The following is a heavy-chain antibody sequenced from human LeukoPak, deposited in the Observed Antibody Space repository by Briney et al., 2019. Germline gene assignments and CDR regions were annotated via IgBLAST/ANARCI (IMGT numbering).Heavy chain of an antibody. CDR3: TTGSYGDSREYYFDY. V-gene: IGHV3-15*01. CDR2: IKSKTDGGTT. D-gene: IGHD4-17*01. Sequence: GGSLRLSCAASGFTFSNAWMSWVRQAPGKGLEWVGRIKSKTDGGTTGYAAPVKGRFTISRDDSKNTLYLQMNSLKTEDTAVYYCTTGSYGDSREYYFDYWGQGTLVTVSS. CDR1: GFTFSNAW. J-gene: IGHJ4*02.